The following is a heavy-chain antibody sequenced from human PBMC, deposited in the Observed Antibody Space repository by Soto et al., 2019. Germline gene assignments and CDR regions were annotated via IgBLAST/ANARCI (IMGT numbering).Heavy chain of an antibody. D-gene: IGHD3-10*01. V-gene: IGHV3-7*03. Sequence: PGGSLRLSCAASGFTFSSYWMSWVRQAPGKGLEWVANIKQDGSEKYYVDSVKGRFTISRDNAKNSLYLQMNSLRAEDTAVYYCAIEAHLTPAGSRSYEDVWGQGTTVTVSS. CDR3: AIEAHLTPAGSRSYEDV. J-gene: IGHJ6*02. CDR1: GFTFSSYW. CDR2: IKQDGSEK.